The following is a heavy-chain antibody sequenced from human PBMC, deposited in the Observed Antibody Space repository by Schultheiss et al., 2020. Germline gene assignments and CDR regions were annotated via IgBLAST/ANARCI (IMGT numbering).Heavy chain of an antibody. Sequence: SETLSLTCTVSGGSISSYYWSWIRQPPGKGLEWIGYIYYSGSTNYNPSLKSRITMSVDTSKNQFYLKLSSVTAADTAVYYCARGGEDGYTETPFDYWGKGTTVNVSS. CDR3: ARGGEDGYTETPFDY. J-gene: IGHJ6*04. CDR2: IYYSGST. CDR1: GGSISSYY. D-gene: IGHD5-24*01. V-gene: IGHV4-59*12.